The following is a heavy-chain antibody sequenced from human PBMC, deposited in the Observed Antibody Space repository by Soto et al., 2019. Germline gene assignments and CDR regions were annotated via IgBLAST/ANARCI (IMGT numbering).Heavy chain of an antibody. CDR1: GFTSTTYP. Sequence: LPLSCAASGFTSTTYPLTCVRQAPGKGLEWVSAISGTGGSTFYSDSVMGRFTISRDNSKNTPYLQMNSLRAEDTAVYYCARGDTTMSTHYYAMSVWGRGTTGIGSS. V-gene: IGHV3-23*01. J-gene: IGHJ6*02. D-gene: IGHD5-18*01. CDR2: ISGTGGST. CDR3: ARGDTTMSTHYYAMSV.